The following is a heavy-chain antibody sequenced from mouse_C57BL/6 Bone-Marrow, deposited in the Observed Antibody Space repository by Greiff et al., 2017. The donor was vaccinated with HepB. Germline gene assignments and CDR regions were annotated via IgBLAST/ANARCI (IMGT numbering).Heavy chain of an antibody. Sequence: VQLQQPGTELVKPGASVKLSCKASGYTFTSYWMHWVKQRPGQGLEWIGNINPSHGGTKYNEKFKSKATLTVDKSSSTAYMQLSSLTSEYSAVYYCARDTTVVARDYYAMDYWGQGTSVTVSS. D-gene: IGHD1-1*01. CDR1: GYTFTSYW. CDR3: ARDTTVVARDYYAMDY. CDR2: INPSHGGT. J-gene: IGHJ4*01. V-gene: IGHV1-53*01.